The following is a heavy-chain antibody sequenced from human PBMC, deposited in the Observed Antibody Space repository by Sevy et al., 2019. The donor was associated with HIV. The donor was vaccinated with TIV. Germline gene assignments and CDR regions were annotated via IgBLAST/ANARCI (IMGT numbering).Heavy chain of an antibody. CDR2: ISYDGNKK. J-gene: IGHJ4*02. CDR1: GFSFSSHG. Sequence: GGSLRLSCAASGFSFSSHGMHWVRQAPGKGLEWQSVISYDGNKKYYADSVKSRFTISRDNSKNTLYLQMNSLRPEDTAVCYCARDGGWYNYAPSDYWGQGTLVTVSS. V-gene: IGHV3-30*03. CDR3: ARDGGWYNYAPSDY. D-gene: IGHD1-1*01.